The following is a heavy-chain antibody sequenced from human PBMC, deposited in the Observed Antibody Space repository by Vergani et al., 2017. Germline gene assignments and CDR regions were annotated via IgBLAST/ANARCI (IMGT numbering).Heavy chain of an antibody. V-gene: IGHV3-15*01. Sequence: EVQLVESGGGLVKPGGSLRLSCAASGFTFSNAWMSWVRQAPGKGLGWVGRIKSKTDGGTKDYAAPVKGRFTISRDDSKNTLYLQMNSLKTEDTAVYYCMRFGVEDYYYGMDVWGQGTTVTVSS. CDR3: MRFGVEDYYYGMDV. D-gene: IGHD3-10*01. J-gene: IGHJ6*02. CDR2: IKSKTDGGTK. CDR1: GFTFSNAW.